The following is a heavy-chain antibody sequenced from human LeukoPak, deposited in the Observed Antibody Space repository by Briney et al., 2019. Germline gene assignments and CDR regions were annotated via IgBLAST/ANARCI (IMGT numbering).Heavy chain of an antibody. CDR3: AKDRSYYDSSGYLLSGYYFDY. CDR1: GFSFSDYG. CDR2: ISGSGGST. Sequence: PGGSLRLSCAASGFSFSDYGTHWVRQAPGKGLEWVSAISGSGGSTYYADSVKGHFTISRDNSKNTLYLQMNSLRAEDTAVYYCAKDRSYYDSSGYLLSGYYFDYWGQGTLVTVSS. V-gene: IGHV3-23*01. J-gene: IGHJ4*02. D-gene: IGHD3-22*01.